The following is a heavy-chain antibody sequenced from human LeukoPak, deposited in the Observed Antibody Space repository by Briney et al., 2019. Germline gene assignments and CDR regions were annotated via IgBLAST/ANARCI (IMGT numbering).Heavy chain of an antibody. D-gene: IGHD3-16*01. Sequence: SETLSLTCAVYGGSFSGYYWSWIRQPPGKGLEWIGEINHSGSTNYNPSLKSRVTISVDTSKNQFSLKLSSVTAADTAVYYCACHRGGYFDYWGQGTLVTVSS. J-gene: IGHJ4*02. V-gene: IGHV4-34*01. CDR3: ACHRGGYFDY. CDR2: INHSGST. CDR1: GGSFSGYY.